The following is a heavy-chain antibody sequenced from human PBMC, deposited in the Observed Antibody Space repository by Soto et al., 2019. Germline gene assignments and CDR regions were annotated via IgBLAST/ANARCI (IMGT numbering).Heavy chain of an antibody. V-gene: IGHV1-18*01. D-gene: IGHD3-10*01. CDR3: ARAILWFGETSPDYYYYYMDV. J-gene: IGHJ6*03. CDR1: GYTFTSYG. CDR2: ISAYNGNT. Sequence: ASVKVSCKASGYTFTSYGISWVRQAPGQGLEWMGWISAYNGNTNYAQKLQGRVTMTTDTSTSTAYMELRSLRSDDTAVYYCARAILWFGETSPDYYYYYMDVWGKGTTVTVSS.